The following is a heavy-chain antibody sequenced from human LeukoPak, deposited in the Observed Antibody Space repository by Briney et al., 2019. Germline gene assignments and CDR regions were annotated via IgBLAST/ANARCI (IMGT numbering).Heavy chain of an antibody. CDR3: ARDLSGYDFDY. CDR2: INNDGSST. Sequence: PGGSLRLSCAASGFTFSSYWMYWVRQAPGKGLVWVSHINNDGSSTNYADSVKGRFTISRDNAKNTLYLQMNSLRAEDTAVYYCARDLSGYDFDYWGQGTLVTVSS. V-gene: IGHV3-74*01. CDR1: GFTFSSYW. D-gene: IGHD5-12*01. J-gene: IGHJ4*02.